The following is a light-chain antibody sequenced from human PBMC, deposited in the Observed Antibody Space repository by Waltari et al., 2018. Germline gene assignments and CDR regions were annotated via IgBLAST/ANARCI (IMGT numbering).Light chain of an antibody. V-gene: IGKV2-30*02. Sequence: DVVMTQSPLSLPVTLGQPASISCRSSQSLVHSDGNTYLNWFQQRPGQSPRRLIYKVSNRDSGVPDRFSGSGSSTDFTLKITRVEADDVGVYYCMQGTHWPPTFGQGP. J-gene: IGKJ1*01. CDR1: QSLVHSDGNTY. CDR3: MQGTHWPPT. CDR2: KVS.